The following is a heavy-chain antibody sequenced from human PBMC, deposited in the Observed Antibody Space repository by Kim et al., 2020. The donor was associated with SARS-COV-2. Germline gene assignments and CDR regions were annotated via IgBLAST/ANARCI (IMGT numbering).Heavy chain of an antibody. CDR1: GFTFSSYW. D-gene: IGHD6-19*01. CDR2: INSDGSST. J-gene: IGHJ6*03. Sequence: GGSLRLSCAASGFTFSSYWMHWVRQAPGKGLVWVSRINSDGSSTSYADSVKGRFTISRDNAKNTLYLQMNSLRAEDTAVYYCARVAVAGTFYYYYYMDVWGKGTTVTVSS. V-gene: IGHV3-74*01. CDR3: ARVAVAGTFYYYYYMDV.